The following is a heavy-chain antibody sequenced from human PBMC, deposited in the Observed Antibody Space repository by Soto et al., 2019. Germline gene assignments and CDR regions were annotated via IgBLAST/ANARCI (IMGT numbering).Heavy chain of an antibody. CDR2: ISSGGDST. Sequence: GGALRLSCTASGFIFSGYEINWVRQAPGKGLEWVSYISSGGDSTFYADSVKGRFTISRDNAKNSLYLQMNSLRAEDTAVYYCATNGHTYDYPSVGGLHYWGEGTLVPVSS. CDR1: GFIFSGYE. J-gene: IGHJ4*02. V-gene: IGHV3-48*03. CDR3: ATNGHTYDYPSVGGLHY. D-gene: IGHD3-16*01.